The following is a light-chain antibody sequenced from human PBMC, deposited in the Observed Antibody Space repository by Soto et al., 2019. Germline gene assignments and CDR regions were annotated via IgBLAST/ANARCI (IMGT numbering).Light chain of an antibody. CDR3: CSAAGAITYV. Sequence: QSALTQPPSESGSPGQSITISCTGTNSDVGAYNYVSWYRQHPGKAPILIIREVTNRPSGVSSRFSGSKSGNTASLTISGLQPEDEADYYCCSAAGAITYVVGTGTKVTVL. CDR2: EVT. CDR1: NSDVGAYNY. J-gene: IGLJ1*01. V-gene: IGLV2-14*01.